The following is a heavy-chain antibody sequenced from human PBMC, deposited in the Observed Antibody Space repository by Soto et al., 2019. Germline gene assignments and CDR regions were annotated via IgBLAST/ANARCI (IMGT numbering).Heavy chain of an antibody. Sequence: GGSLGLSCTTSGLPHSGFAMMGVRQAGGKGLECVSGIYGSGRGIEYADSVKGRFTISRDNSKNTVYLQMTDLRADDTAVYYCAKDAVYNDGLWLMDHWGQGTQVTVSS. V-gene: IGHV3-23*05. D-gene: IGHD2-21*01. J-gene: IGHJ4*02. CDR1: GLPHSGFA. CDR3: AKDAVYNDGLWLMDH. CDR2: IYGSGRGI.